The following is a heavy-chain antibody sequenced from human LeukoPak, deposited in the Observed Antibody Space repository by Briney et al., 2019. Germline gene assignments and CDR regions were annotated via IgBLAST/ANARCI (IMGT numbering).Heavy chain of an antibody. CDR2: ISYDGSNK. V-gene: IGHV3-30-3*01. Sequence: PGGSLRLSCAASGFTFRSYAMHWVRQAPGKGLEWVAVISYDGSNKYYADSVKGRFTISRDNSKNTLYLQMNSLRAEDTAVYYCARYCSGGRCYVWRSPLGFDYWGQGTLVTVSS. D-gene: IGHD2-15*01. J-gene: IGHJ4*02. CDR3: ARYCSGGRCYVWRSPLGFDY. CDR1: GFTFRSYA.